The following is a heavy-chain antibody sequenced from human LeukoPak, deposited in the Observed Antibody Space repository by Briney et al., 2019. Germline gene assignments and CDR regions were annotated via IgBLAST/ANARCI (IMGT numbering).Heavy chain of an antibody. J-gene: IGHJ6*03. D-gene: IGHD1-26*01. CDR2: IREDGSEK. Sequence: GGSLRLSCAASGFTFSSYWMSWVRQAPGKGLEWVANIREDGSEKYYVDSVKGRFTISRDNAKNSLYLQMNSLRAEDTAVFYCARSLWSSSGSYYYYYMDVWGKGTTVTVSS. CDR3: ARSLWSSSGSYYYYYMDV. V-gene: IGHV3-7*01. CDR1: GFTFSSYW.